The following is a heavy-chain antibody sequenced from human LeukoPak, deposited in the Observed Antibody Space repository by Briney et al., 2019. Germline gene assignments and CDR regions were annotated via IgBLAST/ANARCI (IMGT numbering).Heavy chain of an antibody. CDR1: GGSFSGYY. CDR3: ARGPRGIVVVPAASNDAFDI. CDR2: INHSGST. J-gene: IGHJ3*02. Sequence: PSETLSLTCAVYGGSFSGYYWSWIRQPPGKGLEWIGEINHSGSTNYNPSLKSRVTISVDTSKNQFSLKLSSVTAADTDVYYCARGPRGIVVVPAASNDAFDIWGQGTMVTVSS. D-gene: IGHD2-2*01. V-gene: IGHV4-34*01.